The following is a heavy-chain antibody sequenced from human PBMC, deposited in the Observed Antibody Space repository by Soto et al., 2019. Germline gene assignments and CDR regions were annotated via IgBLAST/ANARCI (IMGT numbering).Heavy chain of an antibody. CDR3: AKVSGKTSVASYIDY. CDR2: ITSSGGFT. J-gene: IGHJ4*02. Sequence: GGSLRLSCAASGFTFSNFAMSWVRQSPGKGLEWVSLITSSGGFTYDADSVKGRFTISREKSRDTLYLKMNSLQADDTAVYYCAKVSGKTSVASYIDYWGQGTLVTVSS. CDR1: GFTFSNFA. V-gene: IGHV3-23*01. D-gene: IGHD4-17*01.